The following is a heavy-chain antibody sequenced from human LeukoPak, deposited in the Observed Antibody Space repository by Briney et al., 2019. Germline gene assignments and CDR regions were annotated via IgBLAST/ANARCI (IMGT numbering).Heavy chain of an antibody. V-gene: IGHV4-34*01. CDR1: GGSFSGYY. J-gene: IGHJ4*02. D-gene: IGHD1-26*01. CDR3: ARSLGISSIDY. Sequence: SETLSLTCAVYGGSFSGYYWSWIRQPPGKGLEWIGEINHSGSTNYNPSLKSRVTISVDTSKNQLSLKLSSVTAADTAVYYCARSLGISSIDYWGQGTLVTVSS. CDR2: INHSGST.